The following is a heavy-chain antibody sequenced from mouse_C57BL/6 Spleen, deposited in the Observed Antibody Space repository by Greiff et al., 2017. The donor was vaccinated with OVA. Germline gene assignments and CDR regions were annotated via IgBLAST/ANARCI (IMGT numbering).Heavy chain of an antibody. CDR1: GYTFTSYD. CDR2: IYPRDGST. CDR3: ARTSYYDYDGYAMDY. J-gene: IGHJ4*01. V-gene: IGHV1-85*01. Sequence: QVQLQQSGPELVKPGASVKLSCKASGYTFTSYDINWVKQRPGQGLEWIGWIYPRDGSTKYNEKFKGKATLTVDTSSSTAYMELHSLTSEDSAVYFCARTSYYDYDGYAMDYWGQGTSVTVSS. D-gene: IGHD2-4*01.